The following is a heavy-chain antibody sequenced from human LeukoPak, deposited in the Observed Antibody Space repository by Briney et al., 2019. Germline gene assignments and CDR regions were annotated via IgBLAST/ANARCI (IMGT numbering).Heavy chain of an antibody. CDR2: IFPADSDT. CDR1: GYSFTNYW. Sequence: GESLKISCKGSGYSFTNYWIGWVRQMPGKGLEWMGIIFPADSDTRYSPSFQGQVTISADKSISTAYLHWSCLRPSDTAMYYCARARGTYANDAFDIWGQGTMVTVSP. V-gene: IGHV5-51*01. J-gene: IGHJ3*02. CDR3: ARARGTYANDAFDI. D-gene: IGHD1-26*01.